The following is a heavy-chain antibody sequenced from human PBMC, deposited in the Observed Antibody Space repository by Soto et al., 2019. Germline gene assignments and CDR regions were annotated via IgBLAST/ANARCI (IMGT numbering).Heavy chain of an antibody. Sequence: PSETLSLTCAVYGGSFSGYYWSWIRQPPGKGLEWIGEINPSGTTKNNPSLKSRVTISVDTSKNQLSLNLTSVTAADTAVYYCARAPMVLSRSYFDSWGQGTPVTVSS. CDR1: GGSFSGYY. J-gene: IGHJ4*02. V-gene: IGHV4-34*01. CDR3: ARAPMVLSRSYFDS. D-gene: IGHD2-8*01. CDR2: INPSGTT.